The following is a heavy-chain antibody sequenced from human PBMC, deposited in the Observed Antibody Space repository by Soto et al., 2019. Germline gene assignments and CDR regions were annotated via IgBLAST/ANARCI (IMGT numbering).Heavy chain of an antibody. CDR3: ARGSTRGHDY. D-gene: IGHD2-2*01. Sequence: VGSHRHSSTASGFTCIDYWMRWVRQAPGKGLVWVSRVNSDGTTTDYADSVKGRFTISRDNAKNTLFLQVNSLRAEDTAVYYYARGSTRGHDYWGQGTLVTVSS. CDR2: VNSDGTTT. V-gene: IGHV3-74*01. J-gene: IGHJ4*02. CDR1: GFTCIDYW.